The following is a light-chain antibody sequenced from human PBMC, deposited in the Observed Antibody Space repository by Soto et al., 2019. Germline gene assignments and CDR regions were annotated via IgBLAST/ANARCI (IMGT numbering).Light chain of an antibody. CDR2: GAS. J-gene: IGKJ1*01. CDR1: QSVSSN. Sequence: EIVMTQSPATLSVSPGERATLSCRASQSVSSNLAWYRQKPGQAPRLLIYGASTRATGIPARFSGSGSGTEFTLTISSLQSEDFAVYYCQQYNNWPPMAFGQGTKVELK. V-gene: IGKV3-15*01. CDR3: QQYNNWPPMA.